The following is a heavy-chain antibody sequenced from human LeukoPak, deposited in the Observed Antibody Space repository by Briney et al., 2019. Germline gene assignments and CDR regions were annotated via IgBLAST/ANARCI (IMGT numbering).Heavy chain of an antibody. Sequence: PGGSLRLSCAASGFSFSDYDIHWVRLAPGKGLEWVTFIRYDGSNTYAESVKGRFTISRDNSKNTVYLQMNSLAIEDTAIYYCAKNRWGSVATPDSWGQGTLVTVSS. CDR2: IRYDGSNT. CDR1: GFSFSDYD. V-gene: IGHV3-30*02. CDR3: AKNRWGSVATPDS. D-gene: IGHD5-12*01. J-gene: IGHJ4*02.